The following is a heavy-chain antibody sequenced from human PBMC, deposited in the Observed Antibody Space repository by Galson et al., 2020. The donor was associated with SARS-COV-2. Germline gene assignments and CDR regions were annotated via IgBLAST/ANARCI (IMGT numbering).Heavy chain of an antibody. V-gene: IGHV3-33*01. CDR2: IWYDGSNK. D-gene: IGHD2-2*01. CDR3: ARDSGLSRYFDY. J-gene: IGHJ4*02. CDR1: GFSFSRYG. Sequence: GESLKISCAASGFSFSRYGMHWVRQAPGKGLEWVAVIWYDGSNKYYVDSVKGRFTISRDNSKNTLYLQMNSLRAEDTAVYYCARDSGLSRYFDYWGQGTLVSVSS.